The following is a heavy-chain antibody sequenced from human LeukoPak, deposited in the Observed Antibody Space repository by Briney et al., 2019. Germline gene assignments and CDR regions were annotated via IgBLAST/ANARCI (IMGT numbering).Heavy chain of an antibody. CDR1: GFTFSSYW. CDR2: INSDGSST. D-gene: IGHD2-15*01. V-gene: IGHV3-74*01. CDR3: ARDILFGAVGGAFDI. Sequence: PGGSLRLSCAASGFTFSSYWMHWVRQAPGKGLVWVSRINSDGSSTSYADSVKGRFTISRDNAKNTLYLQMNSLRAEDTAVYYCARDILFGAVGGAFDIWGQGTMVTVSS. J-gene: IGHJ3*02.